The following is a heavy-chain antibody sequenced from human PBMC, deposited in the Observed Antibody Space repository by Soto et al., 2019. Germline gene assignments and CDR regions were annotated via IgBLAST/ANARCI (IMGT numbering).Heavy chain of an antibody. J-gene: IGHJ4*02. Sequence: QVQLQESGPGLVKPSQTLSLTCTVSGGSISSGGYYWTWIRQHPGKGLEWIGDMYYSGNTYYNPSLKSRVTISVDTSKNQFSLKLSSVTAADTAVYFCASRTGYFYDTSGYSNWGQGTLVTVSS. CDR3: ASRTGYFYDTSGYSN. V-gene: IGHV4-31*03. CDR1: GGSISSGGYY. CDR2: MYYSGNT. D-gene: IGHD3-22*01.